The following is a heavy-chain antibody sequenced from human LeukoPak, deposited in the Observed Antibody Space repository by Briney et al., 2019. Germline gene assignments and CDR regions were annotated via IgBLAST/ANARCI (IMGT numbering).Heavy chain of an antibody. CDR2: ISFDGNNK. J-gene: IGHJ5*02. CDR1: GFTFSSYG. V-gene: IGHV3-30*18. Sequence: GGSLRLSCAASGFTFSSYGMHWVRQAPGKGLERVAVISFDGNNKYYADSVKGRFTISRDNSKNRLYLQMNSLRAEDTAVYYRAKDHYDTGGTYSFDPWGQGTLVTVSS. CDR3: AKDHYDTGGTYSFDP. D-gene: IGHD2-8*02.